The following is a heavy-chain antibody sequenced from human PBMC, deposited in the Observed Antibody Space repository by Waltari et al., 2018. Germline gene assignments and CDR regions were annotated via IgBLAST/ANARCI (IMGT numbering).Heavy chain of an antibody. J-gene: IGHJ4*02. CDR1: GFXFSSYW. CDR2: IKEDGXQT. V-gene: IGHV3-7*04. D-gene: IGHD1-1*01. CDR3: ARDRXWNTFDY. Sequence: EVQLVESGGNLVQPGGSXRLSCAASGFXFSSYWITWVRQAPGRGLEWVANIKEDGXQTYYVDSVKGRXTIXRDXAXNXLYLQMNXXXAEDXGLYYCARDRXWNTFDYXGQGTLVTVXS.